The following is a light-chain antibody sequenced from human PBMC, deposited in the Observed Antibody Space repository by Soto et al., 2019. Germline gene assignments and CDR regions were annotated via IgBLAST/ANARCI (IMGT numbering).Light chain of an antibody. Sequence: QSVLTQPPSASGSPGQSVTISCTGTSTDDGGYNYVSWYQQHPGKAPKVMIYEVTKRPSGVPDRFSGSESGNTASLTVSGLQAEDEADYYCISYAGSSNLWVFGTGTKVTVL. CDR1: STDDGGYNY. CDR3: ISYAGSSNLWV. V-gene: IGLV2-8*01. J-gene: IGLJ1*01. CDR2: EVT.